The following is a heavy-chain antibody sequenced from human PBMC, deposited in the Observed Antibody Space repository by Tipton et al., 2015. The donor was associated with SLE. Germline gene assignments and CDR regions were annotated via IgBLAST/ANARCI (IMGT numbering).Heavy chain of an antibody. CDR2: IYYSGST. J-gene: IGHJ4*02. D-gene: IGHD2-21*02. CDR3: ARDGDLVVVTAAYFDY. Sequence: TLSLTCTVSGGSISSSSYYWGWIRQPPGKGLEWIGYIYYSGSTNYNPSLKSRVTISVDTSKNQFSLKLSSVTAADTAVYYCARDGDLVVVTAAYFDYWGQGTLVTVSS. CDR1: GGSISSSSYY. V-gene: IGHV4-61*05.